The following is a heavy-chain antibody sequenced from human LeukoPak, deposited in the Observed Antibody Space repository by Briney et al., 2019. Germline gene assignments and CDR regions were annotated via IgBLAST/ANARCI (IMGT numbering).Heavy chain of an antibody. V-gene: IGHV4-34*01. CDR2: INHSGST. J-gene: IGHJ6*02. CDR1: GVSFSGYY. D-gene: IGHD5-18*01. CDR3: ARYPAVVKSPNYYYYGMDV. Sequence: MTSETLSLTCAVYGVSFSGYYWSWIRQPPGKGLEWIGEINHSGSTNYNPSLKSRVTISVDTSKNQFSLKLSSVTAADTAVYYCARYPAVVKSPNYYYYGMDVWGQGTTVTVSS.